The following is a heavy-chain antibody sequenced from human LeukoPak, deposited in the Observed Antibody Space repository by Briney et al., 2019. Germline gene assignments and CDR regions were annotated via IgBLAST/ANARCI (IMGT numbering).Heavy chain of an antibody. CDR1: GFTFSAYD. V-gene: IGHV3-23*01. D-gene: IGHD3-3*01. CDR3: ARPYYDIWSAYVY. J-gene: IGHJ4*02. CDR2: ISRSGPT. Sequence: PGGSLRLSCAASGFTFSAYDMQWVRQAPGKGLEWVSGISRSGPTYYTDSVKGRFTISRDNSKNTLYLQMGSLRAEDMAVYYCARPYYDIWSAYVYWGQGTLVTVSS.